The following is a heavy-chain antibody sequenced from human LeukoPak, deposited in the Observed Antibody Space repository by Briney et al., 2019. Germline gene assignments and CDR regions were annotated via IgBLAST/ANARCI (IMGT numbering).Heavy chain of an antibody. CDR2: ISYDGSNK. D-gene: IGHD3-10*01. CDR3: AKDHEVLWFGELWTPNWFDP. J-gene: IGHJ5*02. V-gene: IGHV3-30*18. CDR1: GFTFSSYG. Sequence: PGRSLRLSCAASGFTFSSYGMHWVRQAPGKGLEWVAVISYDGSNKYYVDSVKGRFTISRDNSKNTLYLQMNSLRAEDTAVYYCAKDHEVLWFGELWTPNWFDPWGQGTLVTVSS.